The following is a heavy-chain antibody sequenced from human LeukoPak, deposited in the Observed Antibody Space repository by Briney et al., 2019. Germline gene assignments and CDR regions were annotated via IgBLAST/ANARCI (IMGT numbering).Heavy chain of an antibody. J-gene: IGHJ6*03. CDR3: ARVWGPKPDMPAINNHFYYYMDV. D-gene: IGHD5-24*01. CDR2: IKQAGSEK. Sequence: PGGSLRLSCAASGFTFSSYWMSWVRQASGKGLEWVANIKQAGSEKYYVDSVKGRFTISRDNAKNSLHLQMDTLRADDTAVYYCARVWGPKPDMPAINNHFYYYMDVWGKGTMVTVSS. V-gene: IGHV3-7*01. CDR1: GFTFSSYW.